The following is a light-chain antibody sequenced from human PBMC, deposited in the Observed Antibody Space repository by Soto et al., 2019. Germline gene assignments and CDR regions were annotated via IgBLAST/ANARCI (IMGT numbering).Light chain of an antibody. CDR1: QSFNSIY. CDR2: GAS. Sequence: EILLTHSPGTLSLSPGERATLSCRASQSFNSIYLAWYQQKPGQAPRLLIYGASTRATGIPARFSGSGSGTEFTLTISSLQSEDFAVYYCQQYNNWPRTFGQGTKVDIK. J-gene: IGKJ1*01. CDR3: QQYNNWPRT. V-gene: IGKV3D-15*01.